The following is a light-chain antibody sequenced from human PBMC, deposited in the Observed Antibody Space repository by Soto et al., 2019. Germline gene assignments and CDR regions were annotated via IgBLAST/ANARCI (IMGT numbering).Light chain of an antibody. CDR3: QQRSNWPGT. CDR2: DAS. Sequence: ELVLTQSPATLSLSPGERATLSCRASQSVSSHLAWYQQKPGQAPTLLNYDASNRATGIPPRFSGSGSGTDFTLTISSLEPEDFAVYYCQQRSNWPGTFGQGTKVEIK. CDR1: QSVSSH. J-gene: IGKJ1*01. V-gene: IGKV3-11*01.